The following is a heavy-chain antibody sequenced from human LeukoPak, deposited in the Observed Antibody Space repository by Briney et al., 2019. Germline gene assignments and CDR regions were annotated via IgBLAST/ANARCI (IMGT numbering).Heavy chain of an antibody. J-gene: IGHJ4*02. Sequence: ASETLSLTCTVSGGSISRSSYYWAWIRQPPGKGLEWIGSVYYSGSTYYNPSLKSRVTISVDTSKNQFSLKLSSVTAADTAVYYCARVWYYYGSGTFDYWGQGTLVTVSS. CDR2: VYYSGST. CDR3: ARVWYYYGSGTFDY. D-gene: IGHD3-10*01. CDR1: GGSISRSSYY. V-gene: IGHV4-39*07.